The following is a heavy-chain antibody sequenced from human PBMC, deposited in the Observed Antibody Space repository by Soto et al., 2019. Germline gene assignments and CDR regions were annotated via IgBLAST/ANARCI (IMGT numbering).Heavy chain of an antibody. Sequence: EVQLVESGGGLVKPGGSLRLSCAASGFTFSSYSMNWVRQAPGKGLEWVSSISSSSSYIYYADSVKGRFTISRDNAKNSLSLQMNSLRAEDTAVYYCASGKIAARPDCFDYWGQGTLVTVSS. V-gene: IGHV3-21*01. J-gene: IGHJ4*02. CDR3: ASGKIAARPDCFDY. CDR1: GFTFSSYS. D-gene: IGHD6-6*01. CDR2: ISSSSSYI.